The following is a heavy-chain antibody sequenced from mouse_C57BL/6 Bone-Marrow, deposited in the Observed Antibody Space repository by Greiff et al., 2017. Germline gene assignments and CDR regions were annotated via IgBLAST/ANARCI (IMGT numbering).Heavy chain of an antibody. J-gene: IGHJ3*01. CDR3: TTPYYYGSSYQFTY. CDR1: GYTFTSYG. V-gene: IGHV1-81*01. D-gene: IGHD1-1*01. CDR2: IYPRSGNT. Sequence: QVQLQQSGAELARPGASVKLSCKASGYTFTSYGISWVKQRTGQGLEWIGEIYPRSGNTYYNEKFKGKATLTADKSSSTAYMELRSLTSADSAVYFYTTPYYYGSSYQFTYWGQGTLGTVSA.